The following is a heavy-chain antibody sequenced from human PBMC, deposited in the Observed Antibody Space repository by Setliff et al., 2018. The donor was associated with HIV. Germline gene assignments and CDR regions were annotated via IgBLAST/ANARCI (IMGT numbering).Heavy chain of an antibody. CDR2: IIPIFGTP. D-gene: IGHD2-15*01. CDR1: GDTFNSHA. CDR3: ARDSRDIVVVIAPEPEPYYYYGMDV. V-gene: IGHV1-69*13. Sequence: SVKVSCKASGDTFNSHAISWVRQAPGQGLEWMGGIIPIFGTPNYAQKFKGRLTITADESTSTVYMELSSLRSEDTAVYYCARDSRDIVVVIAPEPEPYYYYGMDVWGEGTAVTVSS. J-gene: IGHJ6*04.